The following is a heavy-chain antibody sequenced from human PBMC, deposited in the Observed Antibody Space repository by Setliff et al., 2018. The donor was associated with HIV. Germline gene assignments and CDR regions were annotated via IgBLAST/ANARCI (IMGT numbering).Heavy chain of an antibody. V-gene: IGHV3-33*03. D-gene: IGHD3-10*01. CDR2: IWYDGSYK. Sequence: PGRSLRPSCAASGFTFSSFGMHWVRQVPGKGLEWVAVIWYDGSYKYYADSLEGRFTVSSDNYKKTMYLQMTSLRIEDTALYYCATGGADYFGSVIYSWGQGTLVTVSS. CDR1: GFTFSSFG. J-gene: IGHJ4*02. CDR3: ATGGADYFGSVIYS.